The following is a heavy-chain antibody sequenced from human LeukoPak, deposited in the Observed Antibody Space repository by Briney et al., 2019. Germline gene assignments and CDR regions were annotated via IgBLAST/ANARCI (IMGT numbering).Heavy chain of an antibody. D-gene: IGHD3-10*01. J-gene: IGHJ3*02. CDR3: ARGTYYYGSGSSSQDVYDAFDI. Sequence: ASVKVSCKASGYTFTSYDINWVRQATGQGLEWMGWMNPNSGNTGYAQKFQGRVTMTRNTSISTAYMELSSLRSEDTAVYYCARGTYYYGSGSSSQDVYDAFDIWGQGTMATVSS. V-gene: IGHV1-8*01. CDR1: GYTFTSYD. CDR2: MNPNSGNT.